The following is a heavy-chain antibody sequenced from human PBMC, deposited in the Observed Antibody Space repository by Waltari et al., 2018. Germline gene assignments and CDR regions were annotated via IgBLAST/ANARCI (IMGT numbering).Heavy chain of an antibody. CDR3: AKGCGGSICYYMDF. V-gene: IGHV3-30*18. D-gene: IGHD2-15*01. J-gene: IGHJ6*03. Sequence: QLVESGGGVVQPGRSLRLSCAASGFTFNNFGRHWVRQAPGKGLEWVAIISDDGIKKDYADSVKGRFTISRDNSKNTLYLQMNSLRAEDTAVYYCAKGCGGSICYYMDFWGKGTTVTVSS. CDR2: ISDDGIKK. CDR1: GFTFNNFG.